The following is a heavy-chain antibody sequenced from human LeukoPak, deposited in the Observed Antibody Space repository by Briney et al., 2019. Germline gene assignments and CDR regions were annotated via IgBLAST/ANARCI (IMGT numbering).Heavy chain of an antibody. CDR3: ARILGNCNGGGCASAAG. D-gene: IGHD2-15*01. CDR1: GFTFSRYS. Sequence: GGSLRLSCAASGFTFSRYSKNWVRQAPGEGLEWISYISSSGTTIYYADSVKGRFTISRDNAKNSLYLQMNSMRAEDTAVYYCARILGNCNGGGCASAAGWGQGNLVIVSS. CDR2: ISSSGTTI. J-gene: IGHJ4*02. V-gene: IGHV3-48*01.